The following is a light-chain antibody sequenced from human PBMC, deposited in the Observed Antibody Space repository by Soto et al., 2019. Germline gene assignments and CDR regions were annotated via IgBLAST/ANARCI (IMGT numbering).Light chain of an antibody. J-gene: IGLJ1*01. CDR3: CSYAGSYSYV. Sequence: QSVLTQPRSVSGSPGQSVAISCTGTSSDVGGYNYVSWYQQHPGKAPKLMIYDVTKRPSGVPDRFSASKSGNTASLTISGLQADDEADYYCCSYAGSYSYVFGTGTKVNVL. CDR2: DVT. CDR1: SSDVGGYNY. V-gene: IGLV2-11*01.